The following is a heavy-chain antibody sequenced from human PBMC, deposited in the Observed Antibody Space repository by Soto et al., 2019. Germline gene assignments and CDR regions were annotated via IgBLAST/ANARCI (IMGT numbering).Heavy chain of an antibody. CDR2: INPNSGGT. J-gene: IGHJ4*02. V-gene: IGHV1-2*04. CDR1: Y. D-gene: IGHD3-3*01. CDR3: ARGPYDFWSGYPSYFDY. Sequence: YMWWPQQEPEQGLEWMGWINPNSGGTNYAQKFQGWVTMTRDTSISTAYMELSRLRSDDTAVYYCARGPYDFWSGYPSYFDYWGQGTLVTVSS.